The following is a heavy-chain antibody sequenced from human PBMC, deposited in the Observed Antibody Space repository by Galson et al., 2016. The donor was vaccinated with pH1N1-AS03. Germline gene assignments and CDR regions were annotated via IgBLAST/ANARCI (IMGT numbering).Heavy chain of an antibody. J-gene: IGHJ4*02. CDR1: GFRLTSIA. CDR3: AKDRVYDDSQWVFDY. V-gene: IGHV3-23*01. CDR2: VVTSGDT. Sequence: SLRLSCAASGFRLTSIAMTWVRQAPGEGLEWVSGVVTSGDTYFADSVKGRFSISRDDSKNTMYLQMDSLGVEDTAIYYCAKDRVYDDSQWVFDYWGQGNPVTVSS. D-gene: IGHD5/OR15-5a*01.